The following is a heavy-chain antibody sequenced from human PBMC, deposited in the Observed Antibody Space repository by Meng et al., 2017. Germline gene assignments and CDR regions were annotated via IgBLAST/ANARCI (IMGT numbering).Heavy chain of an antibody. V-gene: IGHV4-4*07. CDR1: SGSSRRDY. J-gene: IGHJ2*01. CDR3: AGDYGDYRDWYFDL. D-gene: IGHD4-17*01. CDR2: IYTSGST. Sequence: VHLQDSGPGLVKRSETLSLPSTVSSGSSRRDYWSWIRQPAGKGLEGIGRIYTSGSTNYNPSLKIRVTMSVDTSKNQFSLKLSSVTAADTAVYYCAGDYGDYRDWYFDLWGRGTLVTVSS.